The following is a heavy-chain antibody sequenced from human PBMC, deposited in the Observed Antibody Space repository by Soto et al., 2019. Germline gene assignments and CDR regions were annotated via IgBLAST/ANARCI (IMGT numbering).Heavy chain of an antibody. CDR2: ISDNGGT. CDR3: ARGSELRYFDWLLSVPTYFDY. V-gene: IGHV4-34*13. D-gene: IGHD3-9*01. J-gene: IGHJ4*02. Sequence: WIRQAPGKGLEWVSSISDNGGTTYYADSLKSRVTISVDTSKNQFSLKLSSVTAADTAVYYCARGSELRYFDWLLSVPTYFDYWGQGTPVTVSS.